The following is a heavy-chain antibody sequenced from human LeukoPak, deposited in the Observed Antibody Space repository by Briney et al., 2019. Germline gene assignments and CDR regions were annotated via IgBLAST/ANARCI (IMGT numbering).Heavy chain of an antibody. J-gene: IGHJ5*02. Sequence: PGGSLRLSCAASGFTFSSYGMHWVRQAPGKGLEWVAFIRYDGSNKYYADSVKGRFTISRDNSKNTLYLQMNSLRAEDTAVYYCAKDSPQNLFLFDPWGQGTLVTVSS. CDR3: AKDSPQNLFLFDP. CDR1: GFTFSSYG. V-gene: IGHV3-30*02. CDR2: IRYDGSNK.